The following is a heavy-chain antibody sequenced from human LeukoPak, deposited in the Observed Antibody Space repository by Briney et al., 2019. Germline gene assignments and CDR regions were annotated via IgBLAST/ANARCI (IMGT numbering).Heavy chain of an antibody. D-gene: IGHD3-10*01. CDR2: IKEDGSEK. CDR3: ARDLGSYYYGSGSYFFDY. CDR1: GFIFSSYW. V-gene: IGHV3-7*03. Sequence: GGSLRLSCAASGFIFSSYWMSWVRQAPGKGLEWVANIKEDGSEKKYVDSVKGRFTISRDNAKNSVYLQMNSLRAEDTAVYHCARDLGSYYYGSGSYFFDYWGQGTLVTVSS. J-gene: IGHJ4*02.